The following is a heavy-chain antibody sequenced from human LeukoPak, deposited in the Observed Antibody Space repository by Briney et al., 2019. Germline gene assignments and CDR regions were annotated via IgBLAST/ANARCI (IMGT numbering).Heavy chain of an antibody. CDR3: ARCGYSYDSPPGDPLDY. CDR2: IYYSGST. J-gene: IGHJ4*02. CDR1: SGSTSSYY. Sequence: PSETMSLTCTVSSGSTSSYYWSWIRQPPGMGLEWIGYIYYSGSTNYNPSLKSQFTISVNMSKNQLSLRLSSVTAADTDVYYGARCGYSYDSPPGDPLDYWGQGTLVTVSS. D-gene: IGHD5-18*01. V-gene: IGHV4-59*01.